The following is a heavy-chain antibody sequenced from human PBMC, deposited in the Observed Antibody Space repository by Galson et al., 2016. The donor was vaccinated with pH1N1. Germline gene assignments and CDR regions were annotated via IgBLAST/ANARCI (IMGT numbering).Heavy chain of an antibody. J-gene: IGHJ4*02. CDR2: INPNSGGR. Sequence: SVKVSCKASGYTFTGYYMHWVRQAPGQGLEWMGWINPNSGGRNYAQKFQGRVTMTRDTSISTAYMELSRLRSEDTAVYSCERGSGDSGYDPEYYFDYWGQGTLVTVSS. D-gene: IGHD5-12*01. CDR3: ERGSGDSGYDPEYYFDY. V-gene: IGHV1-2*02. CDR1: GYTFTGYY.